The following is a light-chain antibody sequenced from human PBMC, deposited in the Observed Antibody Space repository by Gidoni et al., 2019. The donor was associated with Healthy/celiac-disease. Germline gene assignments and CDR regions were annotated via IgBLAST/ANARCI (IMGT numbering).Light chain of an antibody. CDR2: GAS. Sequence: ELVLTQSPGTLSWSPGERATLSCRASQSVSSSYLAWYQQKPGQAPRLLIYGASSRATGIPDRFSGSGSGTDFTLTISRLEPEDSAVYYCQQYGSSLTWTFGQGTKVEIK. V-gene: IGKV3-20*01. J-gene: IGKJ1*01. CDR3: QQYGSSLTWT. CDR1: QSVSSSY.